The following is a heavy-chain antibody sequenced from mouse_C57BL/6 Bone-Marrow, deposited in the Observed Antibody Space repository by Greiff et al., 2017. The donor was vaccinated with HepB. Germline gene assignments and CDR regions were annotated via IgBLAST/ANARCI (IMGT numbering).Heavy chain of an antibody. Sequence: EVKLEESGEGLVKPGGSLKLSCAASGFTFSSYAMSWVRQTPEKRLEWVAYISSGGDYIYYADTVKGRFTISRDNARNTLYLQMSSLKSEDTAMYYCTRDGTRGYFDYWGQGTTLTVSS. CDR2: ISSGGDYI. D-gene: IGHD4-1*01. V-gene: IGHV5-9-1*02. J-gene: IGHJ2*01. CDR3: TRDGTRGYFDY. CDR1: GFTFSSYA.